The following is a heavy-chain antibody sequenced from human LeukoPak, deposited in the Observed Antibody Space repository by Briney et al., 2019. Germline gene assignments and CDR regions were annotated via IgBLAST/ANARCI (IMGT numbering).Heavy chain of an antibody. Sequence: PGGSLRLSCAASGFTFRSYDINWVRQAPGKGLEWVSSITGNGASTNFADSVRGRFTISRDNSKSTAYLQMNSLRAEDTAVYYCAGSGSQVYWGQGTLVTVSS. CDR2: ITGNGAST. D-gene: IGHD1-26*01. CDR3: AGSGSQVY. J-gene: IGHJ4*02. CDR1: GFTFRSYD. V-gene: IGHV3-23*01.